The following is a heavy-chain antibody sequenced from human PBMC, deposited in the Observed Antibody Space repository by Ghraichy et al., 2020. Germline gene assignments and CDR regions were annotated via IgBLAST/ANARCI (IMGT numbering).Heavy chain of an antibody. J-gene: IGHJ4*02. CDR2: IYLGEGA. CDR3: ARHERSVGPTTRSPHRPIHS. V-gene: IGHV4-39*01. Sequence: SETLSLTCTVSGDSISGGPYYWAWIRQPPGKGLEWIGSIYLGEGASYNPSLKSRVTISMDTSNNQFSLKMSSATAADTAVYYCARHERSVGPTTRSPHRPIHSWGQGTLVTVSS. D-gene: IGHD1-26*01. CDR1: GDSISGGPYY.